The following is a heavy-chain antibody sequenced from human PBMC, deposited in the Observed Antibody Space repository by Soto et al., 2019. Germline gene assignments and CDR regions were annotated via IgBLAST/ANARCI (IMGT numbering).Heavy chain of an antibody. CDR2: IYYSGST. CDR3: SRHTSPYRGRDSR. D-gene: IGHD2-21*02. J-gene: IGHJ4*02. Sequence: SETLSLTCTVSGGSISSGDYYWSWIRQPPGKGLEWIGSIYYSGSTYYNPSLKSRVTISVDTSKNQFSLKLSSVTAADTAVYYCSRHTSPYRGRDSRWGQGTLVPVSS. CDR1: GGSISSGDYY. V-gene: IGHV4-30-4*01.